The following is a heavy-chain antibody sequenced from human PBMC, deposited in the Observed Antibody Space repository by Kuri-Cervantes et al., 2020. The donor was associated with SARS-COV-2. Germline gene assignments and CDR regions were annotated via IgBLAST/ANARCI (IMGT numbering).Heavy chain of an antibody. CDR3: ARAVSGGNSHYDF. D-gene: IGHD4-23*01. Sequence: LSLTCAVSGFTFSDYSMHWVRQGPGRGLVWVSRIKSDGSGTSYADSVEGRFTISRDNAKNTLYLQMNSLRAEDTAVYYCARAVSGGNSHYDFWGQGALVTVSS. CDR2: IKSDGSGT. J-gene: IGHJ4*02. CDR1: GFTFSDYS. V-gene: IGHV3-74*01.